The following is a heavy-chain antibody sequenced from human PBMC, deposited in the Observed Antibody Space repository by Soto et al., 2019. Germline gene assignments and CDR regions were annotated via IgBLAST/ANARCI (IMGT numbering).Heavy chain of an antibody. CDR3: ARGIKGPYMDTTDY. V-gene: IGHV4-59*01. CDR2: IYYSGST. J-gene: IGHJ4*02. CDR1: GGSISSYY. D-gene: IGHD5-18*01. Sequence: LSLTFTVSGGSISSYYWSWIRQPPGKGLEWIGYIYYSGSTNYNPSLKSRVTISVDTSKNQFSLKLSSVTAADTAVYYCARGIKGPYMDTTDYWGQGTRVTVSS.